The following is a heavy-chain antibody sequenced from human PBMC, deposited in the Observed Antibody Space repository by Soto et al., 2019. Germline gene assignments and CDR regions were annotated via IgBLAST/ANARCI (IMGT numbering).Heavy chain of an antibody. V-gene: IGHV3-21*01. CDR2: ISSSGVVR. J-gene: IGHJ4*02. CDR1: GFLFSGYH. Sequence: PGGSLRLSCAASGFLFSGYHMSWVRQAPGKGLEWVASISSSGVVRYYADSMRGRFVISRDNTLNTLFLQLNSLSAEDTAVYFFARDLGWGLPRPQYVIWGQGTLVTVSS. CDR3: ARDLGWGLPRPQYVI. D-gene: IGHD2-21*02.